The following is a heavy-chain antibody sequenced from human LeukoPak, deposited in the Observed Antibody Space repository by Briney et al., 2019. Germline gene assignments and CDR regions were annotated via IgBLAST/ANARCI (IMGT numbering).Heavy chain of an antibody. Sequence: ASVKVSCKASGGTFSSYAISWVRQATGQGLEWMGWMNPNSGNTGYAQKFQGRVTITRNTSISTAYMELSSLRSEDTAVYYCARMYSSGWYWTGDYWGQGTLVTVSS. CDR3: ARMYSSGWYWTGDY. J-gene: IGHJ4*02. D-gene: IGHD6-19*01. V-gene: IGHV1-8*03. CDR1: GGTFSSYA. CDR2: MNPNSGNT.